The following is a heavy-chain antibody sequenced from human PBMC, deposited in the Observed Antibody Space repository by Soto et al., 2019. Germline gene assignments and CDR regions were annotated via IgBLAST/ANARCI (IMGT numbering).Heavy chain of an antibody. D-gene: IGHD3-9*01. J-gene: IGHJ4*02. CDR3: AKDAKILDWLPTSYYFDF. CDR1: GLSFSSYA. CDR2: ISRSGNST. Sequence: EVQVLESGGGLAQPGRSLRLSCAVSGLSFSSYAMTWVRQSPGTGLEWVLSISRSGNSTYSADSVRGRFTISRDNSKNTLYLQMNSLRAEDTAVYYCAKDAKILDWLPTSYYFDFWGQGTLVTVSS. V-gene: IGHV3-23*01.